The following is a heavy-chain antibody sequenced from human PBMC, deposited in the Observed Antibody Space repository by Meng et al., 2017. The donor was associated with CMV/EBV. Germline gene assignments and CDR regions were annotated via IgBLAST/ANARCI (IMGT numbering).Heavy chain of an antibody. Sequence: GESLKISCAASGFIFSSYAMSWVRQAPGKGLEWVSAISGSGGSTYYADSVKGRFTISRDNSKNTLYLQMNSLRAEDTAVYYCAKFRGYSSSWSFWFDYWGQGTLVTVSS. CDR3: AKFRGYSSSWSFWFDY. D-gene: IGHD6-13*01. CDR1: GFIFSSYA. CDR2: ISGSGGST. V-gene: IGHV3-23*01. J-gene: IGHJ4*02.